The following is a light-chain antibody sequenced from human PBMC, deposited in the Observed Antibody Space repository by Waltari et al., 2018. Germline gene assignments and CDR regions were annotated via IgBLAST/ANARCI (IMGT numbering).Light chain of an antibody. V-gene: IGLV4-69*01. CDR3: QTWDTDIHVV. CDR2: LNSDGSH. Sequence: QLVLTQSPSASASLGASVKLTCTLSRRHSNYAIAWHQPQPKKGPRYLMKLNSDGSHTKGDGIPDRFSGSSSGAEHILTISSLQSEDEGDYYCQTWDTDIHVVFGGGTSLTVL. J-gene: IGLJ2*01. CDR1: RRHSNYA.